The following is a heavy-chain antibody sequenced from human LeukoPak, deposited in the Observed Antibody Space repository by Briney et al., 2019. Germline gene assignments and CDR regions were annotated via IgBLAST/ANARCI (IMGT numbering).Heavy chain of an antibody. V-gene: IGHV3-7*01. CDR3: AAADSFDY. CDR1: GYSFSNYW. J-gene: IGHJ4*02. Sequence: GESLKISCKGSGYSFSNYWIGWVRQAPGEGLEWVANIKQDGSEKYYVDSVKGRFTISRDNAKNSLYLQMNSLRAEDTAVYYCAAADSFDYWGQGILVTVSS. CDR2: IKQDGSEK. D-gene: IGHD6-13*01.